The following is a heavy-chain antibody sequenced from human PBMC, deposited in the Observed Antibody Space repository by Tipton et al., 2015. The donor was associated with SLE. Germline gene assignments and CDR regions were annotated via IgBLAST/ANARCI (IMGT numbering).Heavy chain of an antibody. CDR3: ARGATFRGGPRDVMVSAPGH. V-gene: IGHV4-59*01. CDR2: IYDSGGT. J-gene: IGHJ4*02. CDR1: GGSISTYF. Sequence: TLSLTCIVSGGSISTYFWSWIRQPPGKGLEWIGYIYDSGGTNYNPSLKSRVSISLDMSKNEFSLTLTSVTAADTAVYYCARGATFRGGPRDVMVSAPGHWGQGTLVTVSS. D-gene: IGHD2-8*01.